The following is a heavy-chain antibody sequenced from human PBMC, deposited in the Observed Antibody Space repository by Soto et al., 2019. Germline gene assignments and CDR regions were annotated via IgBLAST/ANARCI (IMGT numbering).Heavy chain of an antibody. CDR1: GYTFTGYY. Sequence: GASVKVSCKASGYTFTGYYMHWVRRAPGQGLEWMGWINPNSGGTNYAQKFQGWVTMTRDTSISTAYMELSRLRSDDTAVYYCARASIAVAGLVPFDPWGQGTLVTVSS. J-gene: IGHJ5*02. CDR3: ARASIAVAGLVPFDP. V-gene: IGHV1-2*04. CDR2: INPNSGGT. D-gene: IGHD6-19*01.